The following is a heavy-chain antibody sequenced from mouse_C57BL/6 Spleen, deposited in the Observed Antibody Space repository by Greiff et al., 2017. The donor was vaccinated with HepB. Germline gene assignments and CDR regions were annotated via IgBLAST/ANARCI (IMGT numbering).Heavy chain of an antibody. CDR3: AKEAYYSNPWFAY. D-gene: IGHD2-5*01. CDR1: GFTFSDYG. V-gene: IGHV5-17*01. J-gene: IGHJ3*01. Sequence: EVMLVESGGGLVKPGGSLKLSCAASGFTFSDYGMHWVRQAPEKGLEWVAYISSGSSTIYYADTVKGRVTISRDNAKNTLFLQMTRLRSEDTAMYYCAKEAYYSNPWFAYWGQGTLVTVSA. CDR2: ISSGSSTI.